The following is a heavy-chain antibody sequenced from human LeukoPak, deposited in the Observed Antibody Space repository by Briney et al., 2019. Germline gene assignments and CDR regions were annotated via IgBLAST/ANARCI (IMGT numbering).Heavy chain of an antibody. CDR1: AYTFTIYD. CDR2: MNPNSGNT. V-gene: IGHV1-8*01. D-gene: IGHD2-15*01. CDR3: ARRHGRCSDGSCYYPDY. Sequence: ASVTLSFTSSAYTFTIYDINWIRHPHGQGHELMGWMNPNSGNTGYAQKFQGRVTMTRNSSITTAYMELSSLRSEDTAVYYCARRHGRCSDGSCYYPDYWGQGTLVTVSS. J-gene: IGHJ4*02.